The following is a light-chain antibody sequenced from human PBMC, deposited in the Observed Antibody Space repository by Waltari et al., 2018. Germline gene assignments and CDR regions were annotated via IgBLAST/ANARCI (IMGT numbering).Light chain of an antibody. V-gene: IGLV2-14*01. CDR3: SSYTSTNTLV. CDR2: EVS. Sequence: QSALTQPASVSGSPGQSIPISCTGTRSHVGGYNFVPWYQQHPGKAPKFMIYEVSNRPSGVSNRFSGSKSGNTASLTISGLQAEDEADYYCSSYTSTNTLVFGGGTKLTVL. J-gene: IGLJ3*02. CDR1: RSHVGGYNF.